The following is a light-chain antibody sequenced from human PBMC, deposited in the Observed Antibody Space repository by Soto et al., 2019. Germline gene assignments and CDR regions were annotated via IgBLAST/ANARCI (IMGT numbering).Light chain of an antibody. Sequence: DIQMTQSPSSVSASVGDRVTITCRASQGISSWLAWYQQKPGKAPKLLIYDASTLESGAPSRFSGSGSGTELTLTINSLQPDDFASYYCQQYNSYPWTFGQGTKV. J-gene: IGKJ1*01. CDR1: QGISSW. CDR3: QQYNSYPWT. V-gene: IGKV1-5*01. CDR2: DAS.